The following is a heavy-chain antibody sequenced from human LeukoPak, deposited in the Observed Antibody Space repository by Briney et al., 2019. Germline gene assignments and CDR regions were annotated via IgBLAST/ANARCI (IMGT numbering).Heavy chain of an antibody. CDR1: GYTFTSYG. V-gene: IGHV1-18*01. Sequence: ASVKVSCKASGYTFTSYGISWVRQAPGQGLEWMGWISAYNGNTNYAQKLHGRVTMTTDTSTSTAYMELRSLRSDDTAVYYCARRDSSGWYVGSDYWGQGTLVTVAS. CDR2: ISAYNGNT. CDR3: ARRDSSGWYVGSDY. D-gene: IGHD6-19*01. J-gene: IGHJ4*02.